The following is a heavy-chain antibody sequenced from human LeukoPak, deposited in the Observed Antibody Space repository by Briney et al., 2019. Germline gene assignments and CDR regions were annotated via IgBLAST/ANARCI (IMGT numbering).Heavy chain of an antibody. D-gene: IGHD3-10*01. CDR3: ASVYYGSGSYYNGGFDY. V-gene: IGHV1-2*02. Sequence: ASVKVSCKASGYTFTGYYMHWVRQAPGQGLEWMGWINPNSGGTNYAQKFQGRVTMTRDTSISTAYMELSRLRSDDTAVYYCASVYYGSGSYYNGGFDYWGQGTLVTVSS. CDR2: INPNSGGT. CDR1: GYTFTGYY. J-gene: IGHJ4*02.